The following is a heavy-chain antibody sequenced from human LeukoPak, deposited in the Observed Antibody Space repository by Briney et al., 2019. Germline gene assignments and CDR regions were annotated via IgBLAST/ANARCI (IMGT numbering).Heavy chain of an antibody. J-gene: IGHJ4*02. CDR3: TTAKTRDGYNRDY. CDR1: GFTFSNAW. Sequence: GGSLRLSCAASGFTFSNAWMSWVRQAPGKGLEWVGRIKSKTDGGTTDYAAPVKGRFTISRDDSKNTLYLQMNSLKTEDTAAYYCTTAKTRDGYNRDYWGQGTLVTVSS. D-gene: IGHD5-24*01. V-gene: IGHV3-15*01. CDR2: IKSKTDGGTT.